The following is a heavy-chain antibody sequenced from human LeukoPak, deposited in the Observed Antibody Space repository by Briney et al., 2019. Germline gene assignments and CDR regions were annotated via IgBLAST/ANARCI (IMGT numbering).Heavy chain of an antibody. D-gene: IGHD3-3*01. J-gene: IGHJ4*02. V-gene: IGHV4-59*12. CDR1: GGSISSYY. Sequence: SETLSLTCTVSGGSISSYYWSWIRQPPGKGLEWIGYIHYRGSTNYNPSLKSRVTISVDTSKNQFSLRLISVTAADTAVYYCARGSGMIDYWGQGTLVTVSS. CDR2: IHYRGST. CDR3: ARGSGMIDY.